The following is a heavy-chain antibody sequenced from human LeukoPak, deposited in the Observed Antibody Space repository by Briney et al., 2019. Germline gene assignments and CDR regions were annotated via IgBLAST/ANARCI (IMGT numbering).Heavy chain of an antibody. Sequence: SETLSLTCTVSGGSISSYYWSWIRQPPGKGLEWIGYIYYSGSTSYNPSLTSRVTISVDTSKNQFSLKLSSVTAADTAVYYCARVVRFGELFRIDYWGQGTLVTVSS. CDR3: ARVVRFGELFRIDY. CDR2: IYYSGST. CDR1: GGSISSYY. D-gene: IGHD3-10*01. V-gene: IGHV4-59*01. J-gene: IGHJ4*02.